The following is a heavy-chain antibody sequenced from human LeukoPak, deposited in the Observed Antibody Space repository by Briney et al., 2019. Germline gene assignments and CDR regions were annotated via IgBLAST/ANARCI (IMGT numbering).Heavy chain of an antibody. CDR2: TYFTGST. J-gene: IGHJ4*02. Sequence: SETLSLTCNVSRGSTSSGGHYWSWIRQRPGKGLEWMGYTYFTGSTYYNPSLQSRLIISADTSMTQFSLRLRSVTAADTAVYYCPGVSFTTGPLNSWGPGTLAPVSS. CDR1: RGSTSSGGHY. D-gene: IGHD1-14*01. CDR3: PGVSFTTGPLNS. V-gene: IGHV4-31*03.